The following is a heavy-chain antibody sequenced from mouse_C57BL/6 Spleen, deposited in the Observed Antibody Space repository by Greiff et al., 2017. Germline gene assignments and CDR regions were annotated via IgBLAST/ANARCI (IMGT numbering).Heavy chain of an antibody. J-gene: IGHJ3*01. Sequence: LMESGPELVKPGASVKISCKASGYAFSSSWMNWVKQRPGKGLEWIGRIYPGDGDTNYNGKFKGKATLTADKSSSTAYMQLSSLTSEDSAVYFCARDGNSAWFAYWGQGTLVTVSA. CDR3: ARDGNSAWFAY. CDR1: GYAFSSSW. CDR2: IYPGDGDT. D-gene: IGHD2-1*01. V-gene: IGHV1-82*01.